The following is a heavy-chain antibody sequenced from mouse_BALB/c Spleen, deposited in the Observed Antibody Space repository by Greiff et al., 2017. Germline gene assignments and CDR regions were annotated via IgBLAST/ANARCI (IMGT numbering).Heavy chain of an antibody. D-gene: IGHD6-5*01. J-gene: IGHJ3*01. CDR3: ARGDGLWAWFAY. CDR1: GFTFSSFG. V-gene: IGHV5-6-5*01. Sequence: EVKLMESGGGLVQPGGSRKLSCAASGFTFSSFGMHWVRQAPEKGLEWVAYISSGGSTYYPDSVKGRFTISRDNARNILYLQMSSLRSEDTAMYYCARGDGLWAWFAYWGQGTLVTVSA. CDR2: ISSGGST.